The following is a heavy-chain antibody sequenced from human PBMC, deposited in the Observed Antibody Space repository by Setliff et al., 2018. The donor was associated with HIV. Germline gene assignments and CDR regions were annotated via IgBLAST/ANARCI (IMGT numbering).Heavy chain of an antibody. V-gene: IGHV3-23*01. J-gene: IGHJ4*01. Sequence: GGSLRLSCAASGFTFSSYAMSWVRQAPGKGLEWVAAISGSGGSTYYADSVKGRFTISRDNSKNTLYLQMTSLRAEDTGVYYCSRPHTIAGNNRGFDYWGHGTLVTVSS. CDR3: SRPHTIAGNNRGFDY. CDR1: GFTFSSYA. CDR2: ISGSGGST. D-gene: IGHD3-10*01.